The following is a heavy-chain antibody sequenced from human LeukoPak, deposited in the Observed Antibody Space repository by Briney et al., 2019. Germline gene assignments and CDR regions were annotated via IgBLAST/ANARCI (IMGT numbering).Heavy chain of an antibody. V-gene: IGHV3-48*01. CDR1: GFTFSSYS. CDR3: ARDHILTAGYFQH. D-gene: IGHD3-9*01. Sequence: GGSLRLSCAASGFTFSSYSMNWVRQAPGKGLEWVSYISSSSSPIYYADSVKGRFTISRDNAKNSLYLQMNSLRAEDTAVYYCARDHILTAGYFQHWGQGTLVTVSS. CDR2: ISSSSSPI. J-gene: IGHJ1*01.